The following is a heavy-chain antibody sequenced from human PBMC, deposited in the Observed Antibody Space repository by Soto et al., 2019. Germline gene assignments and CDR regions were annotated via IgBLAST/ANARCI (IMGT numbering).Heavy chain of an antibody. CDR2: IYPGDSDT. D-gene: IGHD6-6*01. CDR3: ARGSGSSSSGLRFDY. V-gene: IGHV5-51*01. CDR1: GYSFTSYW. Sequence: GESRKISCKGSGYSFTSYWIGWVRQMPGKGLEWMGIIYPGDSDTRYSPSFQGQVTISADKSISTAYLQWSSLKASDTAMYYCARGSGSSSSGLRFDYWGQGTLVTVSS. J-gene: IGHJ4*02.